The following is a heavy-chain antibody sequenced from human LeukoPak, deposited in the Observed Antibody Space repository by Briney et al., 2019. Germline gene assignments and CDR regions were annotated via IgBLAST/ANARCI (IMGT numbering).Heavy chain of an antibody. CDR3: ARISRLTSNFDY. J-gene: IGHJ4*02. Sequence: PGGSLRLSCAASGFTFSTYALGWVRQAPGKGLKWVSSIDYTGFASYYADSVKGRFTISRDNSKSTLYLQMNSLRAEDTAVYYCARISRLTSNFDYWGQGTLVTVSS. D-gene: IGHD2-15*01. V-gene: IGHV3-23*01. CDR2: IDYTGFAS. CDR1: GFTFSTYA.